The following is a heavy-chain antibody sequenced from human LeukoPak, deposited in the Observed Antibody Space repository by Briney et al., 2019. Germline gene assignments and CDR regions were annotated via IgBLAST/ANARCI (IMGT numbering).Heavy chain of an antibody. D-gene: IGHD6-13*01. CDR3: ARSKGSSWPYYYYYYMDV. V-gene: IGHV1-46*01. J-gene: IGHJ6*03. Sequence: GASVKVSCKASGYTFTSYYMHWVRQAPGQGLEWMGIINPSGGSTSYAQKFQGRVTMTRDTSTSTVYMELSSLRSEDTAVYCCARSKGSSWPYYYYYYMDVWGKGTTVTVSS. CDR2: INPSGGST. CDR1: GYTFTSYY.